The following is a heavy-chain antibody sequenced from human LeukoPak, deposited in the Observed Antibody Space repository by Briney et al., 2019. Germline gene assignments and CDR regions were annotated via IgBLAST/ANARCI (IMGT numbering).Heavy chain of an antibody. CDR1: GYTFTSYA. V-gene: IGHV7-4-1*02. D-gene: IGHD6-19*01. Sequence: ASVKVSCKASGYTFTSYAMNWVRQAPGQGLEWMGWINTNTGNPTYAQGFTGRFVFSLDTSVSTAYLQISSLKAEDTAVYYGARDDKFEVLAVAGTLNYWGQGTLVTVSS. J-gene: IGHJ4*02. CDR3: ARDDKFEVLAVAGTLNY. CDR2: INTNTGNP.